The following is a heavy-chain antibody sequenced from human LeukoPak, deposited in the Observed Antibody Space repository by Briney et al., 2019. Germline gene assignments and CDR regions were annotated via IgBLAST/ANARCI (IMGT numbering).Heavy chain of an antibody. V-gene: IGHV2-5*02. CDR1: GFSLSTSGVG. D-gene: IGHD2-21*02. J-gene: IGHJ4*02. CDR2: IYWDDDK. Sequence: ESGPTLVNPTQTFTLTCTFSGFSLSTSGVGVGWIRQPPGKALEWLALIYWDDDKRYSPSLKSRLTITKDTSKNQVVLTMTNMDPVDTATYYCAHIRCGGDCYSLYFDYWGQGTLVTVSS. CDR3: AHIRCGGDCYSLYFDY.